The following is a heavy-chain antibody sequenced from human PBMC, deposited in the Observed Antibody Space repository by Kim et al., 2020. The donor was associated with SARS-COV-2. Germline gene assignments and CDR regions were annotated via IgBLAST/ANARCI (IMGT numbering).Heavy chain of an antibody. CDR2: IFDSGST. V-gene: IGHV4-59*08. CDR1: GGSLRSNY. J-gene: IGHJ6*04. D-gene: IGHD2-15*01. Sequence: SETLSLTCTVSGGSLRSNYWSWIRQPPGKGLEWIGYIFDSGSTNYNPSLQSRVTISLDTSRNQVSLRLSSVTAADTAVYYCARHLGYHKVWDVWGKGTTVTVSS. CDR3: ARHLGYHKVWDV.